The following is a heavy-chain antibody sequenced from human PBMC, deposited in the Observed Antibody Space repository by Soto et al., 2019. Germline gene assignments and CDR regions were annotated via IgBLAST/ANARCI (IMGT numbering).Heavy chain of an antibody. D-gene: IGHD1-26*01. V-gene: IGHV3-23*01. J-gene: IGHJ6*04. Sequence: GGSLRLSCVASGVIFSNYAMTWVRQAPGEGLEWVATIGTSGHYTYYADSVTGRFTISRDNSRNTVYLQMNSLRAEDTAVYYCAKDLFGRSYGVDVWGEGTTVTVSS. CDR2: IGTSGHYT. CDR3: AKDLFGRSYGVDV. CDR1: GVIFSNYA.